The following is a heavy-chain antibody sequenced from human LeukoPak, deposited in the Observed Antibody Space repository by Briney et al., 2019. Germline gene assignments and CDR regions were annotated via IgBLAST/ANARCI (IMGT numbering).Heavy chain of an antibody. CDR3: ARQRGLPGAIDY. V-gene: IGHV4-38-2*01. CDR2: IYHSGST. J-gene: IGHJ4*02. Sequence: SETLSLTCAVSGYSISSGYFWARIRQPPGKGLEWIGSIYHSGSTSYNPSLKSRVTISVDTSKNQLSLKLSSVTAADTAVYYCARQRGLPGAIDYWGQGTLVTVFS. D-gene: IGHD7-27*01. CDR1: GYSISSGYF.